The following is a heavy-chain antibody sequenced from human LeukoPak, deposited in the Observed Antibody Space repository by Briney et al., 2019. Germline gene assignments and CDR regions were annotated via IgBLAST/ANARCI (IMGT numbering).Heavy chain of an antibody. D-gene: IGHD1-26*01. Sequence: SETLSLTCTVSGYSISSCYYWSWIRPPPGKGLEWNGYIYYSGSTNYNPSLKSRVTISVDTSKNQFLLKLSSVTAADTAVYYCASGIVGVPDAFDIWGQGTMVTVSS. CDR2: IYYSGST. CDR3: ASGIVGVPDAFDI. V-gene: IGHV4-61*01. CDR1: GYSISSCYY. J-gene: IGHJ3*02.